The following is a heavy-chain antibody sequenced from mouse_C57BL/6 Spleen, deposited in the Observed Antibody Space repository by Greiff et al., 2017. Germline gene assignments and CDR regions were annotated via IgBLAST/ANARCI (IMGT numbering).Heavy chain of an antibody. CDR1: GYSFTGYY. CDR3: ARFYYSNYPYYFDY. J-gene: IGHJ2*01. D-gene: IGHD2-5*01. V-gene: IGHV1-42*01. CDR2: INPSTGGT. Sequence: EVQLQQSGPELVKPGASVKISCKASGYSFTGYYMNWVKQSPEKSLEWIGEINPSTGGTTYNQKFKAKATLTVDKSSSTAYMQLKSLTSEDTAVYYCARFYYSNYPYYFDYWGQGTTLTVSS.